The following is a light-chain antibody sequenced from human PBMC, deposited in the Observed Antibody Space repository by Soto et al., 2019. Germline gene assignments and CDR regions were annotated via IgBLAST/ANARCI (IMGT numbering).Light chain of an antibody. Sequence: QSVLTQPPSVSGAPGQRVTISCTGSSSNIGAGYDVHWYQQLPGTAPKLLIYGNSNRPSGVPDRFSGSKSGTSASLAITGLQAEDDADYYCQSYDSSLSGYVFGTGTKLNVL. CDR1: SSNIGAGYD. J-gene: IGLJ1*01. V-gene: IGLV1-40*01. CDR2: GNS. CDR3: QSYDSSLSGYV.